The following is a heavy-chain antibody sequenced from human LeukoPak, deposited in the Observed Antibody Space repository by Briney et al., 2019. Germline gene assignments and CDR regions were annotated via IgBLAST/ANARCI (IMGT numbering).Heavy chain of an antibody. CDR2: IKSKTDGGTT. CDR3: TTARILLWSDYFDY. J-gene: IGHJ4*02. V-gene: IGHV3-15*01. D-gene: IGHD3-10*01. CDR1: GFTFSNAW. Sequence: PGGSLRLSCAASGFTFSNAWMSWVRQAPGKGLEWVGRIKSKTDGGTTDYAAPVKGRFTISRDDSKNTLYLQMNSLKTEDTAVYYCTTARILLWSDYFDYWGQGTLVTVSS.